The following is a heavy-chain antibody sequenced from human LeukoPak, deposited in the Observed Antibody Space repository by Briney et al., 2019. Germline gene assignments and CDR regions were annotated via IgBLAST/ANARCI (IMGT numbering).Heavy chain of an antibody. J-gene: IGHJ4*02. Sequence: GGSLRLSCAASGFTFSSYAMSWVRQAPGKGLEWVSAISGSGGSTYYADSVKGRFTISRDNPKNTLYLQMNSLRAEDTAVYYCAKDPPLSGFWSGYYEGTYWGQGTLVTVSS. CDR2: ISGSGGST. CDR1: GFTFSSYA. CDR3: AKDPPLSGFWSGYYEGTY. D-gene: IGHD3-3*01. V-gene: IGHV3-23*01.